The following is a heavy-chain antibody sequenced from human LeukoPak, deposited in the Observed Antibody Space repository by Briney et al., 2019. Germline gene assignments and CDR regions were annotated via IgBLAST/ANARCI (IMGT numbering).Heavy chain of an antibody. V-gene: IGHV3-33*08. Sequence: QPSASLSLTCAVAGLTFRSYGIHWVRQAPGKGLEWVAVIWYDGSNKYYADSVKGRFTISRDNSKNTLYLQMNSLRAEDTSVYDCVMQYYDSHGYCKFDYWGRGTLVTASS. CDR1: GLTFRSYG. D-gene: IGHD3-22*01. CDR3: VMQYYDSHGYCKFDY. CDR2: IWYDGSNK. J-gene: IGHJ4*02.